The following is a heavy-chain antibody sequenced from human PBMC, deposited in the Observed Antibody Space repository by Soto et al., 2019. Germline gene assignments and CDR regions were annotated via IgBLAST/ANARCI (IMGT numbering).Heavy chain of an antibody. CDR3: AREPLTDSNILTGSFLWYFDL. J-gene: IGHJ2*01. CDR2: IYYSGST. Sequence: PSETLSLTCTVSGGSISSGDYYWSWIRQPPGKGLEWIGYIYYSGSTYYNPSLKSRVTISVDTSKNQFSLKLSSVTAADTAVYYCAREPLTDSNILTGSFLWYFDLWGRGTLVTSPQ. CDR1: GGSISSGDYY. V-gene: IGHV4-30-4*01. D-gene: IGHD3-9*01.